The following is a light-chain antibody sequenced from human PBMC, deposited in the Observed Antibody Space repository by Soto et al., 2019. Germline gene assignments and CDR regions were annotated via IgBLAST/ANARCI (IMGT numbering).Light chain of an antibody. CDR1: RGVSSGY. Sequence: EVVLTQSPGTLSLSPGERATLSCRASRGVSSGYLAWYQHKPGQPPRLLIYGVSSRATGIPDKFSGSGSGTDFTLTISRLRPEDSAVYYCQQYGSSPPTFGQGTKV. CDR3: QQYGSSPPT. CDR2: GVS. V-gene: IGKV3-20*01. J-gene: IGKJ1*01.